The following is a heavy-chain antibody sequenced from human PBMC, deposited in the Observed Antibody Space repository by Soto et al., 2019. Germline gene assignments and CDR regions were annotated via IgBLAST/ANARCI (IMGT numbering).Heavy chain of an antibody. CDR1: GGSISSSSYY. CDR3: ARSKEGAPGGYFDY. V-gene: IGHV4-39*01. CDR2: IYYSGST. Sequence: PSETLSLTCTVSGGSISSSSYYWGWIHQPPGKGLEWIGSIYYSGSTYYNPSLKSRVTISVDTSKNQFSLKLSSVTAADTAVYYCARSKEGAPGGYFDYWGQGTLVTVSS. J-gene: IGHJ4*02. D-gene: IGHD3-16*01.